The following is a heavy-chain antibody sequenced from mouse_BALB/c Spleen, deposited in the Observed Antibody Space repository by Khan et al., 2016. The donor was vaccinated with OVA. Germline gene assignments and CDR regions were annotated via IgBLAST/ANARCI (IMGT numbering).Heavy chain of an antibody. V-gene: IGHV1-7*01. Sequence: QVQLKESGAELAKPGASVKMSCTASGYTFTTYWIHWIKQRPGQGLEWIGYINPSTGYTEYNQKFKDKATLTTDESSSAAYLQLSSLTSEDAAVYYDTRRGLYGLFAFWGQGTLVTVSA. CDR1: GYTFTTYW. J-gene: IGHJ3*01. D-gene: IGHD1-1*02. CDR3: TRRGLYGLFAF. CDR2: INPSTGYT.